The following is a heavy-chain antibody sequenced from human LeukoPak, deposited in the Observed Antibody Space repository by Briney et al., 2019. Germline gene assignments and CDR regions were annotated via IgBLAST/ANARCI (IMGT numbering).Heavy chain of an antibody. CDR2: ISSSGSTI. CDR1: GFTFSDYY. V-gene: IGHV3-11*01. Sequence: GGSLRLSCAASGFTFSDYYMSWIRQAPGKGLEWVSYISSSGSTIYYADSVKGRFTISRDNAKNSLYLQMNSLRAEDTAVYYCAIETRSTYCGGDCYPYWGQGTLVTVSS. CDR3: AIETRSTYCGGDCYPY. J-gene: IGHJ4*02. D-gene: IGHD2-21*01.